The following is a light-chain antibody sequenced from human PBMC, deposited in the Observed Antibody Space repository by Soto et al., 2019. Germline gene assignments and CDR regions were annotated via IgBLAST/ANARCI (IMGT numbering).Light chain of an antibody. J-gene: IGKJ4*01. Sequence: SQLTQSPSTLPASVGDRVTITCRSSQSISNWLAWYHQKPGTAPKLLIYHASTLESGVPSRFSGSGSGTEFTLTISSLQSEDFAVYYCQQYINWPPLTFGGGTKVDIK. V-gene: IGKV1-5*01. CDR3: QQYINWPPLT. CDR1: QSISNW. CDR2: HAS.